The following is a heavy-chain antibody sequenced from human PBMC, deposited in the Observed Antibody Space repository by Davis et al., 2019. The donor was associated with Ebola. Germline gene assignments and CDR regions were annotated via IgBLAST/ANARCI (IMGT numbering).Heavy chain of an antibody. CDR3: ARGRNSDWYRWFDP. J-gene: IGHJ5*02. V-gene: IGHV1-8*01. CDR2: MNPNSGNT. D-gene: IGHD6-19*01. CDR1: GYTFSSYD. Sequence: ASVKVSCKASGYTFSSYDINWVRQATGQGLEWMGWMNPNSGNTGYAQKFQGRVTMTRNTSISTAYMELGSLRSDDTAVYYCARGRNSDWYRWFDPWGQGTLVTVSS.